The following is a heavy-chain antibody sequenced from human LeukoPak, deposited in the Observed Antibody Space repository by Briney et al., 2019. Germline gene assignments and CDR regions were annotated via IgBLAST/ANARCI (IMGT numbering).Heavy chain of an antibody. CDR2: INHSGSA. Sequence: SETLSLTCAVYGGSFSGYYWSWIRQPPGKGLEWIGEINHSGSANYNPSLKSRVTLSIDKSKNQFSLNLNSVTAADTAVYYCARARRDSGFYKVDYWGQGTLVTVSS. J-gene: IGHJ4*02. CDR1: GGSFSGYY. CDR3: ARARRDSGFYKVDY. D-gene: IGHD3-3*01. V-gene: IGHV4-34*01.